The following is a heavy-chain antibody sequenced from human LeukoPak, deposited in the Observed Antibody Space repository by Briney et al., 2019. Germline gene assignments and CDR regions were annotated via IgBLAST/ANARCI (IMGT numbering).Heavy chain of an antibody. Sequence: GGSLRLSCAASGFTVSSNYMSWVRQAPGKGLEWVSVIYSGGSTYYADSVKGRFTISRDNSKNTLYLQMNSLRAEDTAVYYCARDMEWLLSTYMDVWGKGTTVTVSS. CDR2: IYSGGST. D-gene: IGHD3-3*01. CDR3: ARDMEWLLSTYMDV. V-gene: IGHV3-66*01. CDR1: GFTVSSNY. J-gene: IGHJ6*03.